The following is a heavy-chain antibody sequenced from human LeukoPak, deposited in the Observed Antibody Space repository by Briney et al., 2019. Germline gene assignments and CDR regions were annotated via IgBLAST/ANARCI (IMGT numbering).Heavy chain of an antibody. CDR1: GYTLTELS. D-gene: IGHD5-18*01. J-gene: IGHJ4*02. Sequence: ASAKVSCKVSGYTLTELSMHWVRQAPGKGLEWMGGFDPEDGETIYAQKFQGRVTMTEDTSTDTAYMELSSLRSEDTAVYYCATGLYSYGSFFDYWGQGTLVTVSS. V-gene: IGHV1-24*01. CDR3: ATGLYSYGSFFDY. CDR2: FDPEDGET.